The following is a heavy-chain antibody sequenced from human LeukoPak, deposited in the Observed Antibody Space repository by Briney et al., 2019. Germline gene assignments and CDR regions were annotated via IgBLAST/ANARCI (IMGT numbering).Heavy chain of an antibody. Sequence: SETLSLTCTVSGGSISSSSYYWGWIRQPPGKGLEWIGRIYTSGSTNYNPSLKSRVTISVGTSKNQFSLKLSSVTAADTAVYYCASSHCSSTSCYHGELDYWGQGTLVTVSS. V-gene: IGHV4-39*07. CDR1: GGSISSSSYY. CDR3: ASSHCSSTSCYHGELDY. J-gene: IGHJ4*02. CDR2: IYTSGST. D-gene: IGHD2-2*01.